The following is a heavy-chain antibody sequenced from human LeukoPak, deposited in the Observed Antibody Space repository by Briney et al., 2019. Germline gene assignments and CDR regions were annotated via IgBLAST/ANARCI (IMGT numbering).Heavy chain of an antibody. CDR3: AQARSSSGYGPLGVF. CDR1: GFTVNNNY. D-gene: IGHD5-12*01. Sequence: GGSLRLSCAASGFTVNNNYMSWVRQAPGKGLEWVSVIYSNGETYYADSVKGRFTMSRDNAKNTFYLQMNSLRAEDTAVYYCAQARSSSGYGPLGVFWGQGTLVIVSS. J-gene: IGHJ4*02. CDR2: IYSNGET. V-gene: IGHV3-53*01.